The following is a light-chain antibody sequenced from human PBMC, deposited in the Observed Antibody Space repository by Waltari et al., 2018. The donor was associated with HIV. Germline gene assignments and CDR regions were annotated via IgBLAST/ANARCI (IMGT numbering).Light chain of an antibody. CDR1: QTISRD. CDR3: LQTYSFPLT. Sequence: DIQMTQSPSSLPASVRARVPITCRASQTISRDLNWYQQKPGQAPTLLISAASTLQSGVPSRFSGSVSGAEFTLSISNVQPEDFATYYCLQTYSFPLTFGPGTTLEVK. V-gene: IGKV1-39*01. CDR2: AAS. J-gene: IGKJ3*01.